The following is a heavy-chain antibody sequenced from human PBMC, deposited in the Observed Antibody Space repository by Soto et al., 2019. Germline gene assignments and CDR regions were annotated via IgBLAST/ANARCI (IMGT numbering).Heavy chain of an antibody. V-gene: IGHV4-4*02. D-gene: IGHD2-2*01. Sequence: QVQLQESGPGLVKPSGTLSLTCAVSGGSISSGTWWSWVRQAPGRGLEWIGEIYHSGSPNDNPSLKSRVTMSVDKSKSLCSLGLSSVTAADSAIYYCARSIPAAPNWVDPWGQGTLVTVSS. CDR3: ARSIPAAPNWVDP. CDR2: IYHSGSP. CDR1: GGSISSGTW. J-gene: IGHJ5*02.